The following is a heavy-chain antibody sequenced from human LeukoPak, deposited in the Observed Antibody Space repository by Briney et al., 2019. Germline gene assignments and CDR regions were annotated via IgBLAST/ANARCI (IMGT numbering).Heavy chain of an antibody. Sequence: SETLSLTCTVSGGSTSSYYWSWIRQPAGKGLEWIGRIYTSGSTNYNPSLKSRVTMSVDTSKNQFSLKLSSVTAADTAVYYCARVVGIRYSSGWYLDYWGQGTLVTVSS. CDR3: ARVVGIRYSSGWYLDY. D-gene: IGHD6-19*01. V-gene: IGHV4-4*07. CDR2: IYTSGST. J-gene: IGHJ4*02. CDR1: GGSTSSYY.